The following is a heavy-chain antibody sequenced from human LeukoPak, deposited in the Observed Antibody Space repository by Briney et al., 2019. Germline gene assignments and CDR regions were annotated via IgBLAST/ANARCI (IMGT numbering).Heavy chain of an antibody. D-gene: IGHD2-21*02. CDR3: ARDGYCGGGCYLLDY. CDR1: GFTFSSYA. CDR2: ISYDGSNK. V-gene: IGHV3-30-3*01. Sequence: GGSLRLSCAASGFTFSSYAMHWVRQAPGKGLEWVAVISYDGSNKYYADSVKGRFTISRDNSKNTLYLQMNSLRAEDTAVYYCARDGYCGGGCYLLDYWGQGTLVTVSS. J-gene: IGHJ4*02.